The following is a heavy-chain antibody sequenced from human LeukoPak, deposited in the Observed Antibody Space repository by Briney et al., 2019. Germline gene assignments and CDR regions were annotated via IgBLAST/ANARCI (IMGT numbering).Heavy chain of an antibody. CDR1: GYSITTYY. CDR2: IKPKTDGETT. CDR3: ITPLPYSAQ. J-gene: IGHJ4*02. Sequence: KPSETLSLTCTVSGYSITTYYWSWIRQSPGKGLEWVGRIKPKTDGETTEYAAPVKGRFSISRDDSKNMLYLQMNSLKTEDTAVYYCITPLPYSAQGGQGTLVTVSS. D-gene: IGHD2-21*01. V-gene: IGHV3-15*07.